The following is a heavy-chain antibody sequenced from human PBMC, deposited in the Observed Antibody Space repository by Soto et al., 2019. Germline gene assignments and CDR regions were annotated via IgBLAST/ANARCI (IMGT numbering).Heavy chain of an antibody. D-gene: IGHD6-13*01. CDR2: IYYSGST. V-gene: IGHV4-31*03. Sequence: QVQLQESGPGLVKPSQTLSLTCTVSGGSISSGGYYWSWIRQHPGKGLEWIGYIYYSGSTYYNPSLKSRVTIXXDXSXIPFSLKLSSVTAADTAVYYCARVISQGAAAGTIDYWGQGTLVTASS. J-gene: IGHJ4*02. CDR1: GGSISSGGYY. CDR3: ARVISQGAAAGTIDY.